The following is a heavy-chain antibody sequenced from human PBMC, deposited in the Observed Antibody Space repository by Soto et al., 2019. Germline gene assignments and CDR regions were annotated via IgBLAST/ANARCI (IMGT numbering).Heavy chain of an antibody. D-gene: IGHD3-9*01. CDR2: FDPDDGET. CDR1: GYSVNELC. CDR3: AIGPIPPRKWSFLTGPHD. J-gene: IGHJ4*02. V-gene: IGHV1-24*01. Sequence: ASVKVSCKVSGYSVNELCMHWVRQTPGTGLEWIGGFDPDDGETMYAQKFQGRVTLTEDTSTDTAYMEVSSLRFEDTAVYYCAIGPIPPRKWSFLTGPHDWGQGTLVTVSS.